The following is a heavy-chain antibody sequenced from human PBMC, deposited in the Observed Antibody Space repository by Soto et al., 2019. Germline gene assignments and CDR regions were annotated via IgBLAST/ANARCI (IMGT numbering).Heavy chain of an antibody. Sequence: ICSADCRVTFISSAMSWVRKEKRKGLEWVSAISGRGCSTYYADSVKGRFTTSRDNSKNTLSLQMNSLRAEDTAVYYCLKGSLYCLSTSCPLGYWGQGTLVPVSS. CDR2: ISGRGCST. CDR1: RVTFISSA. D-gene: IGHD2-2*01. CDR3: LKGSLYCLSTSCPLGY. J-gene: IGHJ4*02. V-gene: IGHV3-23*01.